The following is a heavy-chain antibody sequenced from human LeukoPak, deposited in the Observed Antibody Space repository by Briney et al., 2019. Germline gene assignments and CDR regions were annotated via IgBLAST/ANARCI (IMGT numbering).Heavy chain of an antibody. CDR3: ARGPPIALADPNYYYGMDV. CDR2: INHSGST. V-gene: IGHV4-34*01. J-gene: IGHJ6*04. CDR1: GGSFSGYY. Sequence: SETLSLTCALYGGSFSGYYWSWIRQPPGNGLEWIGEINHSGSTNYNPSLKSRVTISVDTAKSQFSLKLSSVTAADTAVYYCARGPPIALADPNYYYGMDVWGKGTTVTVSS. D-gene: IGHD6-13*01.